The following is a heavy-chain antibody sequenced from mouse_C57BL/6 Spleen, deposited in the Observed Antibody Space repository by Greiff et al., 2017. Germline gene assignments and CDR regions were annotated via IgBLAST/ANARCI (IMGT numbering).Heavy chain of an antibody. D-gene: IGHD1-1*01. CDR3: AREDYGSSYRYFDG. V-gene: IGHV1-64*01. Sequence: QVQLQQPGAELVKPGASVKLSCKASGYTFTSYWMHWVKQRPGQVLEWIGMIHPNSGSTNYNEKFKSKATLTVDKSSSTAYMQLSSLTSEDSAVYYCAREDYGSSYRYFDGWGQGTTLSVSS. J-gene: IGHJ2*01. CDR1: GYTFTSYW. CDR2: IHPNSGST.